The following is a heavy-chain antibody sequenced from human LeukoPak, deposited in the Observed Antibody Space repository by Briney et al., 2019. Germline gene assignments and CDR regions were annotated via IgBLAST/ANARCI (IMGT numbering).Heavy chain of an antibody. CDR1: GYTFTSYD. D-gene: IGHD2-2*01. V-gene: IGHV1-8*01. J-gene: IGHJ5*02. CDR2: MNPNSGNT. Sequence: GASVKVSCKASGYTFTSYDINWVRQATGQGLEWMGWMNPNSGNTGYAQKFQGRVTMTRNTSISTAYMELSSLRSEDTAVYYCARGLCSSTSSSRRDWFDPWGQGTLVTVSS. CDR3: ARGLCSSTSSSRRDWFDP.